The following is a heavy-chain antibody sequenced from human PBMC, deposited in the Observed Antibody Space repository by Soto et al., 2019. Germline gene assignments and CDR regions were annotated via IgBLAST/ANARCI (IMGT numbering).Heavy chain of an antibody. Sequence: QLQLQESGPGLVKPSETLSLTCTVSGGSISSSSYYWGWIRQPPGKGLEWIGSIYYSGSTYYNPSLKSRVTISVDTSKNQFSLKLSSVTAADTAVYYCARPTMVRGVMDYYYYMDVWGKGTTVTVSS. J-gene: IGHJ6*03. CDR2: IYYSGST. D-gene: IGHD3-10*01. V-gene: IGHV4-39*01. CDR3: ARPTMVRGVMDYYYYMDV. CDR1: GGSISSSSYY.